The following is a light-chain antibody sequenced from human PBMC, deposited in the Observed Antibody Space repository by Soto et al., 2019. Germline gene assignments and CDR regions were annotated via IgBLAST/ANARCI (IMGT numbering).Light chain of an antibody. CDR2: DNS. V-gene: IGLV1-51*01. CDR1: SSNIGNNY. Sequence: QSVLTQPPSVSAAPGQKVTISCSGSSSNIGNNYVSWYQQLPGTAPKLLIYDNSKRPSGIPDRFSASKSGTSATLGLTGLQTGDEADYYCGTWDSSLSAYVFGTGTKLTVL. J-gene: IGLJ1*01. CDR3: GTWDSSLSAYV.